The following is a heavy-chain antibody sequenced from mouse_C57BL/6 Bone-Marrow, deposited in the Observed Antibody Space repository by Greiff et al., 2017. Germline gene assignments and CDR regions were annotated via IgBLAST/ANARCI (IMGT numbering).Heavy chain of an antibody. D-gene: IGHD1-1*01. CDR1: GYTFTSYW. Sequence: QVQLQQPGAELVMPGASVKLSCKASGYTFTSYWMHWVKQRPGQGLEWIGEIDSSDSYTNYNQKFKGKSTLTVDKSSSTAYMQLSSLTSEDSAVYYCARDYYYGSRWYFDVWGTGTTVTVSS. J-gene: IGHJ1*03. V-gene: IGHV1-69*01. CDR3: ARDYYYGSRWYFDV. CDR2: IDSSDSYT.